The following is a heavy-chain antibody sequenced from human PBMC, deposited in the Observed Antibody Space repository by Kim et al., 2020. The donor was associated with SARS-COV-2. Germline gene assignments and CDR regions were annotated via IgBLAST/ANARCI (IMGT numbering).Heavy chain of an antibody. J-gene: IGHJ6*02. V-gene: IGHV1-69*13. CDR3: VRDLRYYYYYGMDV. CDR1: GGTFSSYA. Sequence: SVKVSCKASGGTFSSYAISWVRQAPGQGLEWMGGIIPIFGTANYAQKFQGRVTITADESTSTAYMELSSLRSEDTAVYYCVRDLRYYYYYGMDVWGQGTTVTVSS. CDR2: IIPIFGTA.